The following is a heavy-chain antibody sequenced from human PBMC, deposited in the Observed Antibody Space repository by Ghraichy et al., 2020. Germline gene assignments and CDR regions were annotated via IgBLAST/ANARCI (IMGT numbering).Heavy chain of an antibody. Sequence: ETLSLTCAASGFTFSNYAMSWVRQAPGKGLEWVSGISGSGGSRYYADSVTGRFTISRDEYKNTLFLQMNSLRAEDTAVYYCAKEACMVRDCQEGYYYGMDVWGQGTTVTVSS. V-gene: IGHV3-23*01. CDR1: GFTFSNYA. J-gene: IGHJ6*02. CDR2: ISGSGGSR. D-gene: IGHD3-10*01. CDR3: AKEACMVRDCQEGYYYGMDV.